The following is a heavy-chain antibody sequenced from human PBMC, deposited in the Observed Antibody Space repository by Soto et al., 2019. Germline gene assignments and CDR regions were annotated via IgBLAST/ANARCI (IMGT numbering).Heavy chain of an antibody. CDR3: AKEHLAVVPVASWYYYMDV. V-gene: IGHV1-3*01. Sequence: QVQLVQSGAEVEKPGASVKVSCKASGYSFSNYAVHWVRQAPGQRLEWLGWVNAGNGNTRYSQNFQGRVTINSDTSARTAYLELSSLRSEDTAVYYCAKEHLAVVPVASWYYYMDVWGKGTTGTVSS. CDR2: VNAGNGNT. J-gene: IGHJ6*03. D-gene: IGHD2-2*01. CDR1: GYSFSNYA.